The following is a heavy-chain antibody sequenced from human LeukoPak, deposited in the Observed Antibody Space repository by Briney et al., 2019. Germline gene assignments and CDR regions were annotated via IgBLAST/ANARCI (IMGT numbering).Heavy chain of an antibody. V-gene: IGHV3-30*18. D-gene: IGHD1-1*01. Sequence: PGGSLRLSCAASGFTFSTYGMHWVRQAPGKGPEWVAVISNDVINKHYADSVKGRFTISRDNSKNTLYLQMNSLRAEDTAVYYCAKETVQLEPPPYGMDVWGQGTTVTVSS. CDR2: ISNDVINK. J-gene: IGHJ6*02. CDR1: GFTFSTYG. CDR3: AKETVQLEPPPYGMDV.